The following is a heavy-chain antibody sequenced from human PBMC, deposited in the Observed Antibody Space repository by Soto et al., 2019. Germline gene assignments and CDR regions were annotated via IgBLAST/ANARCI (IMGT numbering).Heavy chain of an antibody. D-gene: IGHD1-26*01. CDR2: IIPIFVTA. V-gene: IGHV1-69*01. CDR1: GGTFSSYS. J-gene: IGHJ4*02. Sequence: QVQLVQSGAEVKKPGSSVKVSCKDSGGTFSSYSINWVRQAPGQGLEWMGEIIPIFVTANYAQKFQGRVTITADESTSTAYMELSSLRSEDTAVYYCARDGGRHSGGIDYWGQGTLVTVSS. CDR3: ARDGGRHSGGIDY.